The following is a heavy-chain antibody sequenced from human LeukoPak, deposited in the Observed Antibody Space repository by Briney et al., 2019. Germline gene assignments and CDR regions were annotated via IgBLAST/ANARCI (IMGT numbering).Heavy chain of an antibody. CDR3: ARDPYSRSWSYSMDV. D-gene: IGHD6-13*01. CDR1: GFTFSTYW. J-gene: IGHJ6*02. V-gene: IGHV3-7*05. Sequence: GGSLRLSSTASGFTFSTYWMSWVRQTPEKGLEWVANIKEDGSEEVYVDSVKGRFTISRDNAKSSLYLQMNSLRTEDTAVYYCARDPYSRSWSYSMDVWGQGTTVTVSS. CDR2: IKEDGSEE.